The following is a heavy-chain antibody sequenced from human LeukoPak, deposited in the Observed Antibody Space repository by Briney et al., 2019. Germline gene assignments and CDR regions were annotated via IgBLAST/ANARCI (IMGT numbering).Heavy chain of an antibody. CDR1: GGPISSYY. D-gene: IGHD5-18*01. CDR2: IYTSGST. J-gene: IGHJ2*01. Sequence: SETLSLTCTVSGGPISSYYWSWIRQPAGKGLEWIGRIYTSGSTNYNPSLKSRVTMSVDASKNQFSLKLSSVTAADTAVYYCARVGYSWWYFDLWGRGTLVTVSS. CDR3: ARVGYSWWYFDL. V-gene: IGHV4-4*07.